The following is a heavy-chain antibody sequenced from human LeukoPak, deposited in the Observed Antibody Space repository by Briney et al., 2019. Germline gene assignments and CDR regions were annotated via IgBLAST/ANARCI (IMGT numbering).Heavy chain of an antibody. Sequence: SETLSLTCTVSGYSISSGYYWSWIRQPAGKGLEWIGRIYTSGSTNYNPSLKSRVTMSVDTSKNQFSLKLSSVTAADTAVYYCARAATGDYFDYWGQGTLVTVSS. CDR1: GYSISSGYY. CDR3: ARAATGDYFDY. D-gene: IGHD5-12*01. V-gene: IGHV4-4*07. J-gene: IGHJ4*02. CDR2: IYTSGST.